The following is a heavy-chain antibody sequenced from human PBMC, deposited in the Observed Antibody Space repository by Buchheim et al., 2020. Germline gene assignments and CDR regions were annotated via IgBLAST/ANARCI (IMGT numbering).Heavy chain of an antibody. CDR1: GFTFSSYG. D-gene: IGHD3-22*01. CDR2: ISFDGSSA. Sequence: QVQLVESGGGVVQPGRSLRLSCAASGFTFSSYGIHWVRQAPGKGLEWVAVISFDGSSADYADSVKGRFTISRDNSKNMVYLQMNSLSTEDTAVYYCAKDRDSTGWLDFAFDYWGQGT. V-gene: IGHV3-30*18. J-gene: IGHJ4*02. CDR3: AKDRDSTGWLDFAFDY.